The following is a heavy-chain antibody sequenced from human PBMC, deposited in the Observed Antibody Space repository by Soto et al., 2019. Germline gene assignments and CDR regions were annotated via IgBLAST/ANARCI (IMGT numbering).Heavy chain of an antibody. Sequence: ASVKVSCKASGGTLSNYAISWVRQAPGQGLEWMGGVIPIFGTANYAQKFQGRVTITADESTSTAHMELSSLRSEDTAVYYCARDDSSGFKYYYYYGMDVWGQGTTVNVS. V-gene: IGHV1-69*13. J-gene: IGHJ6*02. CDR1: GGTLSNYA. CDR3: ARDDSSGFKYYYYYGMDV. CDR2: VIPIFGTA. D-gene: IGHD3-22*01.